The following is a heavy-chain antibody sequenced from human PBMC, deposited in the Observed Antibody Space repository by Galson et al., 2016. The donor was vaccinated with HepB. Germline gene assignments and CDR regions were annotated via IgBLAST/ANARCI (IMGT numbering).Heavy chain of an antibody. D-gene: IGHD2-2*01. CDR3: ANNLQCRSTSCLHYALDV. CDR2: IIPLFSKR. CDR1: GGTFSSYA. Sequence: SVKVSCKASGGTFSSYAFSWVRQAPGLGLEWMGGIIPLFSKRDYAQKFQGRVTITADESTSTAYMELRSLRSEDTAVYYCANNLQCRSTSCLHYALDVWGQGTTVIVSS. J-gene: IGHJ6*02. V-gene: IGHV1-69*13.